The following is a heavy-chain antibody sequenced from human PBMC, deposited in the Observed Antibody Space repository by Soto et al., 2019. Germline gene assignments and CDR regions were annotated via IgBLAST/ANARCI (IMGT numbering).Heavy chain of an antibody. CDR1: GGTFSSYG. CDR3: ARDLSYYDFWSGLDYYGMDV. D-gene: IGHD3-3*01. J-gene: IGHJ6*02. CDR2: IIPIFATT. Sequence: ASVKVSCKASGGTFSSYGISWVRQAPGQGLEWVGGIIPIFATTKYAQRFQDRVTITADESTSTAYMALSSLTSEDTAVYYCARDLSYYDFWSGLDYYGMDVWGQGTTVTVSS. V-gene: IGHV1-69*13.